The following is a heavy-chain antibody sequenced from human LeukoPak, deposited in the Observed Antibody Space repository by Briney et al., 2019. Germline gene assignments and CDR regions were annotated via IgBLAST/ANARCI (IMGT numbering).Heavy chain of an antibody. D-gene: IGHD1-14*01. Sequence: SETLSLTCAVYGGSFSGYYWSWIRQPPGKGLEWIGEINHSGSTNYNPSLKSRVTISVDTSKNQFSLKLSSVTAADTAVYYCARPSSGSAFDIWGQGTMVTVSS. V-gene: IGHV4-34*01. CDR1: GGSFSGYY. CDR2: INHSGST. CDR3: ARPSSGSAFDI. J-gene: IGHJ3*02.